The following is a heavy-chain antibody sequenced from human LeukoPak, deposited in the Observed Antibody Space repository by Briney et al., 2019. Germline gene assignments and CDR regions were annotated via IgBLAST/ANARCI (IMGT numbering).Heavy chain of an antibody. J-gene: IGHJ4*02. CDR3: ARDGVSAAGTGPSFEH. V-gene: IGHV3-48*02. CDR1: GFTFSSYS. CDR2: ISSGGSTI. Sequence: GGSLRLSCAASGFTFSSYSMNWVRQAPGRGLEWVSYISSGGSTIYYADSVKGRFTISRDNAKNSLYLQMNSLRDEDTAVYYCARDGVSAAGTGPSFEHWGQGTLVTVSS. D-gene: IGHD6-13*01.